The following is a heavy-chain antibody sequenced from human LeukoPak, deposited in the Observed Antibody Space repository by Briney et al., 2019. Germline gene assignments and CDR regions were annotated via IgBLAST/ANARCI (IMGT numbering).Heavy chain of an antibody. CDR1: GYTFPNYD. D-gene: IGHD5-18*01. J-gene: IGHJ6*04. V-gene: IGHV1-18*01. CDR3: ARLRTAIDV. CDR2: ISAYNGNT. Sequence: ASVRVSCKTSGYTFPNYDIYWVRQAPGQGLECMGWISAYNGNTNYAQKLQGRVTMTTDTSTSTAYMELRSLRSDDTAVYYCARLRTAIDVWGKGTTVTVSS.